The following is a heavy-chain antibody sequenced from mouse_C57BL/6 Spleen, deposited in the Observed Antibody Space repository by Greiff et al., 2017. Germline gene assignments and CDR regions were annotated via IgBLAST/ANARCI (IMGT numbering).Heavy chain of an antibody. CDR1: GYTFTDHT. CDR3: ARFGSEDRQTVAWFAY. Sequence: VQLQESDAELVKPGASVKISCKVSGYTFTDHTIHWMKQRPEQGLEWIGYIYPRDGSTKYNEKFKGKATLTADKSSSTAYMQLNSLTSEDSAVYFCARFGSEDRQTVAWFAYWGQGTLVTVSA. J-gene: IGHJ3*01. V-gene: IGHV1-78*01. CDR2: IYPRDGST. D-gene: IGHD4-1*01.